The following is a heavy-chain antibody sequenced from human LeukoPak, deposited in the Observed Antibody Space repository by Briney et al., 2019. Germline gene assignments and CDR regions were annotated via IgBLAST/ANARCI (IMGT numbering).Heavy chain of an antibody. CDR1: GGSLSRYY. Sequence: PSETLSLTCTVSGGSLSRYYWSWIRQPPGKGLEWIGYIYYSGSTNYNPSLKSRVTISVDTSKNQFSLKLSSVTAADTAVYYCARAGSLIGPYYFDYWGQGTLVTVSS. CDR2: IYYSGST. V-gene: IGHV4-59*01. D-gene: IGHD3-22*01. J-gene: IGHJ4*02. CDR3: ARAGSLIGPYYFDY.